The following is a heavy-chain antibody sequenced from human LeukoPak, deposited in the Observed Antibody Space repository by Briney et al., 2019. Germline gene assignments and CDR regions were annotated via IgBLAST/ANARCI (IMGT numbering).Heavy chain of an antibody. J-gene: IGHJ5*02. Sequence: GASVKVSCKASGYTFSSYDINWVRQATGQGLEWMGWMNPNSGNTGYAQKFQGRVTMTRNTSISTAYMELSSLRSEDTAVYYCARVRIAAAGTKGWFDPWGQGTLVTVSS. CDR1: GYTFSSYD. CDR2: MNPNSGNT. V-gene: IGHV1-8*01. D-gene: IGHD6-13*01. CDR3: ARVRIAAAGTKGWFDP.